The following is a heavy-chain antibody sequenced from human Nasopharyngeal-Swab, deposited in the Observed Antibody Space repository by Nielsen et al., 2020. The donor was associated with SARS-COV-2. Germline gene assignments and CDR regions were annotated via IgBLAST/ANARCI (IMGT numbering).Heavy chain of an antibody. J-gene: IGHJ6*03. D-gene: IGHD2-15*01. CDR3: ARGQDAYYYMDV. CDR2: INDRGSG. V-gene: IGHV4-34*01. Sequence: SETLSLTCAVYGGSFSGYYWSWIRQTPGKGLEWIGEINDRGSGNYNPSLRGRVTISAGTSNIQFSLKLNSVTAADTAVYYCARGQDAYYYMDVWGEGTTVTVSS. CDR1: GGSFSGYY.